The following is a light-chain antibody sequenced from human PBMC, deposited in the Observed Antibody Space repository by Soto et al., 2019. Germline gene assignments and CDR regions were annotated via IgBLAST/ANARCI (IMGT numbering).Light chain of an antibody. Sequence: QSVLTQPPSASGSPGQSVAISCTGTSSDVGGYNYVSWYQQHPGKAPKLMIYEVNKRPSGVPDRFSGSKSGNTASLTVSGLQAEDEADYYCSSYAGSSIRLFGTGTKLTVL. CDR3: SSYAGSSIRL. CDR2: EVN. V-gene: IGLV2-8*01. J-gene: IGLJ1*01. CDR1: SSDVGGYNY.